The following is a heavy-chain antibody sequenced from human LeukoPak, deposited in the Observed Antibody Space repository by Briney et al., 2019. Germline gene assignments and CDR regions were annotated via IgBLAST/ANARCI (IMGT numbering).Heavy chain of an antibody. Sequence: SVKVSCKASGRTFSSYAISWVRQAPGQGLEWMGGIIPIFGTANYAQKFQGRVTITADESTSTAYMELSSLRSEDTAVYYCASSHTPIAYYYDSSGYPDAFDIWGQGTMVTVSS. D-gene: IGHD3-22*01. CDR2: IIPIFGTA. CDR1: GRTFSSYA. V-gene: IGHV1-69*13. CDR3: ASSHTPIAYYYDSSGYPDAFDI. J-gene: IGHJ3*02.